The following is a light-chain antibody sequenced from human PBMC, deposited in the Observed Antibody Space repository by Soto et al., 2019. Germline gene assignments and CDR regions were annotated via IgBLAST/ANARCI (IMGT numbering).Light chain of an antibody. CDR1: PSVSSY. J-gene: IGKJ1*01. V-gene: IGKV3-11*01. Sequence: ETVLTQSPATLSLSPGERATLSCRASPSVSSYLAWYQQKAGQAPRLLIYDASNRATGIPARFSGSGSGTDFTLTISSLEPEDFAVDYCQQRSNWPWTFGQGTKVEIK. CDR2: DAS. CDR3: QQRSNWPWT.